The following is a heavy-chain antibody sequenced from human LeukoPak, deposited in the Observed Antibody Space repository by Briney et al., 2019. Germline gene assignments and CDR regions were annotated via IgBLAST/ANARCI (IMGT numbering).Heavy chain of an antibody. Sequence: ETLSLTCTVSGYSISSGYYWGWVRQAPGKGLVWVSRINSDGSSKTYADSVKGRFTISRDNAKSTLYLQMNSLRAEDTARYYCAREDSSGTYTWGQGNLVTVSA. CDR3: AREDSSGTYT. CDR2: INSDGSSK. D-gene: IGHD6-19*01. J-gene: IGHJ5*02. CDR1: GYSISSGYY. V-gene: IGHV3-74*01.